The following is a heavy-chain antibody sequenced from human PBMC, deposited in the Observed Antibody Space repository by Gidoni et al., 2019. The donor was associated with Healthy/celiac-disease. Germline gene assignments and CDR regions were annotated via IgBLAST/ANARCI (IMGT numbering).Heavy chain of an antibody. Sequence: QVQLQESGPGLVKPSWTLSLTCAVSGGSISSSNWWSWVRQPPGKGLEWIGEIYHSGSTNYNPSLKSRVTISVDKSKNQFSLKLSSVTAADTAVYYCARKTLGYCSSTSCSYYYYYGMDVWGQGTTVTVSS. CDR3: ARKTLGYCSSTSCSYYYYYGMDV. CDR2: IYHSGST. J-gene: IGHJ6*02. D-gene: IGHD2-2*01. CDR1: GGSISSSNW. V-gene: IGHV4-4*02.